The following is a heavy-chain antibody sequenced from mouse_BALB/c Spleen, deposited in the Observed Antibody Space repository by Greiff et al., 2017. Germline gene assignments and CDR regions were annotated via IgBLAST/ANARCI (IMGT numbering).Heavy chain of an antibody. CDR2: INSNGGST. Sequence: EVMLVESGGGLVQPGGSLKLSCAASGFTFSSYGMSWVRQTPDKRLELVATINSNGGSTYYPDSVKGRFTISRDNAKNTLYLQMSSLKSEDTAMYYCARDQDGYYAWFAYWGQGTLVTVSA. J-gene: IGHJ3*01. CDR1: GFTFSSYG. V-gene: IGHV5-6-3*01. CDR3: ARDQDGYYAWFAY. D-gene: IGHD2-3*01.